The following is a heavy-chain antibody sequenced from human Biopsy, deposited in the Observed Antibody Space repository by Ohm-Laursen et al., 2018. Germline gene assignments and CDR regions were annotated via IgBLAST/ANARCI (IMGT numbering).Heavy chain of an antibody. V-gene: IGHV4-59*08. CDR1: GCSISSYY. CDR3: GRREVVITHDAFDP. Sequence: TLSLTCTVSGCSISSYYWTWIRQPPGQGLEWIGDVYYSGSTNRNPSLKSRLTILVDTSKNQFPLMLNSMTAADTAVYYCGRREVVITHDAFDPWGQGTMVTVSS. D-gene: IGHD3-22*01. CDR2: VYYSGST. J-gene: IGHJ3*01.